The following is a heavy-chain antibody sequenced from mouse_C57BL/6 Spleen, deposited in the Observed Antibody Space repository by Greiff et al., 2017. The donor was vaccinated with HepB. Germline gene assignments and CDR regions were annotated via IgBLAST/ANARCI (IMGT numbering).Heavy chain of an antibody. CDR2: ISDGGGYT. D-gene: IGHD1-1*01. CDR3: AREGGCGTFTD. J-gene: IGHJ1*03. CDR1: GFAFSSYA. V-gene: IGHV5-4*01. Sequence: DVKLQESGGGLVKPGGSLKLSCAASGFAFSSYAMYWVRQSPEKGLEWVASISDGGGYTNYPDNVKGRVTISRDKAKSNPYLQMSNLTSEDTAMYYCAREGGCGTFTDWGTGTTVTVSS.